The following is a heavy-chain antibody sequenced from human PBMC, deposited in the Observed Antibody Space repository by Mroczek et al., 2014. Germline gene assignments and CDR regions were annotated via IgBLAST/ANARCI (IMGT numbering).Heavy chain of an antibody. CDR3: ARYVWYSSYPHSYSGLDY. V-gene: IGHV3-30-3*01. J-gene: IGHJ4*01. Sequence: ESAVAWCSQGAHSVLSCAASGFNIYSSYMHWVRQAPGKGLEWVASISSYSGSTYYADSVKGRFTISADTSKNTAYLQMNSLRAEDTAVYYCARYVWYSSYPHSYSGLDYWGQGTLVTVSS. CDR1: GFNIYSSY. D-gene: IGHD3-16*01. CDR2: ISSYSGST.